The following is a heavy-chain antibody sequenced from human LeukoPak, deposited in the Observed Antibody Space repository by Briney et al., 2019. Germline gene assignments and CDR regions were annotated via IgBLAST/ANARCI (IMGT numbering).Heavy chain of an antibody. V-gene: IGHV1-46*01. CDR1: GNTFTSYY. Sequence: ASVKVSCKASGNTFTSYYMHWARQAPGQGLEWMGIINPSGGSTSYAQKFQGRVTMTRDTSTSTVYMELSSLRSEDTAVYYCARNYYDSSGYYSGLDYWGQGTLVTVSS. CDR3: ARNYYDSSGYYSGLDY. CDR2: INPSGGST. J-gene: IGHJ4*02. D-gene: IGHD3-22*01.